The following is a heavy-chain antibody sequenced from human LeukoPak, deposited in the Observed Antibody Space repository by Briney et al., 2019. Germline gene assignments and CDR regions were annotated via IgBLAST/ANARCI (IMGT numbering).Heavy chain of an antibody. J-gene: IGHJ5*02. CDR2: ISGSGSNT. Sequence: PGGSLTLSCAASGFTFSSYAMTWVRQAPGKGLEWVSGISGSGSNTHYADSVKGRFTISRDNSKKTLHLQMNSLRADDTAVYFCAKALYDNSGYYGVTWGQGTLVTVSS. D-gene: IGHD3-22*01. CDR1: GFTFSSYA. CDR3: AKALYDNSGYYGVT. V-gene: IGHV3-23*01.